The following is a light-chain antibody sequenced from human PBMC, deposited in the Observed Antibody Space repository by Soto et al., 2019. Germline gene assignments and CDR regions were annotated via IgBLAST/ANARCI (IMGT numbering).Light chain of an antibody. CDR3: QQSYSTHFA. V-gene: IGKV1-39*01. CDR2: AAS. J-gene: IGKJ3*01. Sequence: DIQMTQSPSSLSASVGDRVTITCRASQSISSYLNWYQQKPGKAPKLLIYAASSLQSGVPSRFSGSGSGTEFTRTISSLQPEDFETYYCQQSYSTHFAFGPGTKVYIK. CDR1: QSISSY.